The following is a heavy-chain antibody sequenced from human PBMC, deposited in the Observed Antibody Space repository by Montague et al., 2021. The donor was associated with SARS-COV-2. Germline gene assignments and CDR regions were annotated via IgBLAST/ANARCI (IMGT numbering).Heavy chain of an antibody. CDR3: ARDRPNYDDDGGYVLKADAFDI. Sequence: ETLSLTCTVSGGSISSYYWSWIRQAPGKGLEWVSAISGSGFTTYYADSVKRRFTVSRDKSKNTVYLQMNSLRGEDTAAYFCARDRPNYDDDGGYVLKADAFDIWGRGTMVTVSS. J-gene: IGHJ3*02. CDR2: ISGSGFTT. V-gene: IGHV3-23*01. CDR1: GGSISSYY. D-gene: IGHD3-22*01.